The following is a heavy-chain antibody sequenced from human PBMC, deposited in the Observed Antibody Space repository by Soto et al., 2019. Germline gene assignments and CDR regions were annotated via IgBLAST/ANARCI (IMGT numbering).Heavy chain of an antibody. Sequence: QLQLQESGPGLVKPSETLSLTCTVSGGSISSSSYYWGWIRQPPGKGLEWIGSIYYSGSTYYNPSLKSRVPISVDTSKNQFSLKLSSVTAADTAVYYCARRGVDFGSKDYWGQGTLVTVSS. CDR2: IYYSGST. CDR3: ARRGVDFGSKDY. V-gene: IGHV4-39*01. D-gene: IGHD1-26*01. CDR1: GGSISSSSYY. J-gene: IGHJ4*02.